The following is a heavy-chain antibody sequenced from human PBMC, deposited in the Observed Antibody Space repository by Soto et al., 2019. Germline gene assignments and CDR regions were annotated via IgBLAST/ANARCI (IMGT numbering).Heavy chain of an antibody. V-gene: IGHV3-23*01. Sequence: TGGSLRLSCAASGFTFTSYAMSWVRQAPGKGLEWVSAISGSGGTIYYADSVKGRFTISRDNSKNTLYLQMNSLRAEDTAVYYCAKWDYDFWSAYFRGYYFDYWGQGTLVTVSS. CDR1: GFTFTSYA. D-gene: IGHD3-3*01. CDR2: ISGSGGTI. J-gene: IGHJ4*02. CDR3: AKWDYDFWSAYFRGYYFDY.